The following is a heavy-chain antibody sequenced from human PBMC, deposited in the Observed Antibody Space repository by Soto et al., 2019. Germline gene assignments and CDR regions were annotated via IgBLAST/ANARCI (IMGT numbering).Heavy chain of an antibody. D-gene: IGHD3-3*01. CDR2: IFSNDEK. CDR1: GFSLSNARMG. CDR3: ARIIVASESGYYLLDP. V-gene: IGHV2-26*01. J-gene: IGHJ5*02. Sequence: QVTLKESGPVLVKPTETLTLTCTVSGFSLSNARMGVSWIRQPPGKALEWLAHIFSNDEKSYSTSLKSRLTISKDTSKSQLVLTMTNMDPVDTDTYYCARIIVASESGYYLLDPWGQGTLVTVSS.